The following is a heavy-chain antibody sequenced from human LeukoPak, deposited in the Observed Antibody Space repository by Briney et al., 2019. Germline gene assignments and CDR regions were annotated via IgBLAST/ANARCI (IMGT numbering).Heavy chain of an antibody. CDR1: GGSISGHY. J-gene: IGHJ3*02. CDR3: ARASPFEWDVFGDSFDI. CDR2: RHYSGNT. Sequence: PSETLSLTCTVSGGSISGHYWSWIRQSPGKGLEWIGFRHYSGNTNSNPSLRSRVTISMDTSKNHFSLKMSSVTAADTAVYYCARASPFEWDVFGDSFDIWGQGTVVTVSS. V-gene: IGHV4-59*11. D-gene: IGHD1-26*01.